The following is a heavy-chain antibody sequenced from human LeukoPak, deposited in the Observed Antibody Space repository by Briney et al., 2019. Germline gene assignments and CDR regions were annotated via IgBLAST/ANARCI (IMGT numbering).Heavy chain of an antibody. CDR1: GGSISSSSYY. CDR2: IYYSGST. D-gene: IGHD3-22*01. CDR3: AREAVSWSYDSSGRPFDY. J-gene: IGHJ4*02. Sequence: SETLSLTCTVSGGSISSSSYYWGWIRQPPGKGLEWIGNIYYSGSTYYNPSLKSQFTISVDTSKNQFSLNLSSVTAADTAVYYCAREAVSWSYDSSGRPFDYWGQGTLVTVSS. V-gene: IGHV4-39*07.